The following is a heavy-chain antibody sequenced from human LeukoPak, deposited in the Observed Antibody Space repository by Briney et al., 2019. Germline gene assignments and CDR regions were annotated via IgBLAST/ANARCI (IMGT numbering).Heavy chain of an antibody. CDR3: TRMAAGHDY. CDR1: GVSFNDYY. V-gene: IGHV4-34*01. CDR2: INHSGYT. D-gene: IGHD5-24*01. Sequence: SETLSLTCAVSGVSFNDYYWSWVRQTPGRALEWIGEINHSGYTNDSPSLKSRVTLSIDTSRKQFSLNLRSVPVADTGIYYCTRMAAGHDYWGQGTLVTVSS. J-gene: IGHJ4*02.